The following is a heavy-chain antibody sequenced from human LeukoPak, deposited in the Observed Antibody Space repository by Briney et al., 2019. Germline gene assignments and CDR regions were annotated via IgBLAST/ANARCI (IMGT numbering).Heavy chain of an antibody. CDR3: ARDTDDFQGLDI. J-gene: IGHJ3*02. CDR2: INLDGNGR. Sequence: GGSLRLSCAASGFFFSNYWMSWVRQAQGKGLEWVANINLDGNGRFYVDSVKGRFTISRDNNKKSVYLQMNSLRAEDTAVYCCARDTDDFQGLDIWGQGTRVTVSS. D-gene: IGHD3-3*01. V-gene: IGHV3-7*01. CDR1: GFFFSNYW.